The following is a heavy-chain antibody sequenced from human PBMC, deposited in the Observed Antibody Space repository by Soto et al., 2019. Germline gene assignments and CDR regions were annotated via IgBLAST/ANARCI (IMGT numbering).Heavy chain of an antibody. V-gene: IGHV3-74*01. J-gene: IGHJ4*02. CDR1: GFTFSNYW. Sequence: GGSLRLSCAASGFTFSNYWMHWVRQAPGRGLVWVSHIDSDGSTTTYADSVEGRFTISRDKAKTTLYLQMNNLRAEDTAVYYCAKGGITLVRGSFDYWGQGALVTVSS. CDR3: AKGGITLVRGSFDY. D-gene: IGHD3-10*01. CDR2: IDSDGSTT.